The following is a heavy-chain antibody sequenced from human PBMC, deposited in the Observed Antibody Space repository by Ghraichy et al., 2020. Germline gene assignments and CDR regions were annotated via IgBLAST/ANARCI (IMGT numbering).Heavy chain of an antibody. J-gene: IGHJ6*02. CDR1: GFTFSSYS. Sequence: GGSLRLSCAASGFTFSSYSMNWVRQAPGKGLEWVSSISSSSSYIYYADSVKGRFTISRDNAKNSLYLQMNSLRAEDTAVYYCARDLRVGVLNVYYYGMDVWGQGTTVTVSS. CDR3: ARDLRVGVLNVYYYGMDV. D-gene: IGHD2-15*01. CDR2: ISSSSSYI. V-gene: IGHV3-21*01.